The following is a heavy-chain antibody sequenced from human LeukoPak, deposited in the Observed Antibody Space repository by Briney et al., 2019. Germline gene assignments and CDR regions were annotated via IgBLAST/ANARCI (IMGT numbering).Heavy chain of an antibody. D-gene: IGHD6-25*01. J-gene: IGHJ4*02. CDR2: IYYSGRT. Sequence: TSETLSLTCSVSGGSISSSSYYWGWIRQPPGKGLEWIGTIYYSGRTYYNPTLKSRVTMSVDTSKNQFSLRLSSVTAADTAVYCCARHRSLSIAAASDYWGQGTLVTVSS. CDR1: GGSISSSSYY. V-gene: IGHV4-39*01. CDR3: ARHRSLSIAAASDY.